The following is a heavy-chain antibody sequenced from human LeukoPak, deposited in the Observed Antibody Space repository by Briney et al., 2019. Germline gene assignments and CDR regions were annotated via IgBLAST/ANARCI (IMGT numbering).Heavy chain of an antibody. CDR3: ARGRNFYYFGY. V-gene: IGHV3-21*01. J-gene: IGHJ4*02. CDR2: ITGDCNYI. CDR1: GFTFNDYT. Sequence: GGSLRLSCAASGFTFNDYTMTWGRQAPGKGLEWVSSITGDCNYIFYADSVKGRFTISRDNAQNSLFLELNSLRGEDTAVYYCARGRNFYYFGYWGQGALVTVSS. D-gene: IGHD3-9*01.